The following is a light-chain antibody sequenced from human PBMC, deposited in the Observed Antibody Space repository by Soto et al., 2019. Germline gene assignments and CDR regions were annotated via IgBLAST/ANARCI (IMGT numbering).Light chain of an antibody. CDR1: SSDFGGYNY. J-gene: IGLJ1*01. Sequence: QSVLTQPASGSGSPGQSITISCTGTSSDFGGYNYVSWYQQHPGKAPKLMIYDVSNRPSGVSNRFSGSKSGNTASLTISGLQAEDEADYYCSSYTSSSTSYVFGTGTKVTVL. CDR3: SSYTSSSTSYV. CDR2: DVS. V-gene: IGLV2-14*01.